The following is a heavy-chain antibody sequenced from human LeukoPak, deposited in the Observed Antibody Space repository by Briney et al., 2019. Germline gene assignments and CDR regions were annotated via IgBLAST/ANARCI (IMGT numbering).Heavy chain of an antibody. J-gene: IGHJ6*02. CDR2: ISAYNGNT. D-gene: IGHD1-1*01. Sequence: GASVKVSCKASGYTFTSYGISWVRQAPGQGLEWMGWISAYNGNTNYAQKLQGRVTMTTDTSTSTAYMELRSLRSDDTAVYYCARFRGVQLERRFYYGMDVWGQGTTVTVSS. CDR1: GYTFTSYG. V-gene: IGHV1-18*01. CDR3: ARFRGVQLERRFYYGMDV.